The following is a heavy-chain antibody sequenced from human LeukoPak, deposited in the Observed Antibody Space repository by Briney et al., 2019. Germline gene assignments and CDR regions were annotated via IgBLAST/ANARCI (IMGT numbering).Heavy chain of an antibody. Sequence: ASVKVSCKASGYTFTSYGISWVRQAPGQGLEWVGWISAYSGNTNYAQNLQGRVTMTTDTSTSTAYMELRSLRSDDTAVYYCARDSPIDRVDYWGQGTLVTVSS. D-gene: IGHD3-10*01. CDR2: ISAYSGNT. J-gene: IGHJ4*02. CDR3: ARDSPIDRVDY. CDR1: GYTFTSYG. V-gene: IGHV1-18*01.